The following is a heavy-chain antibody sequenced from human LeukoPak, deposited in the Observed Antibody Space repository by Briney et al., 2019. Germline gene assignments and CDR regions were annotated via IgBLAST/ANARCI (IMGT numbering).Heavy chain of an antibody. CDR2: IYQSGST. J-gene: IGHJ5*02. CDR3: ARGLTIFGVAPLINWFDP. CDR1: GYSINSGYY. Sequence: PSETLSLTCAVSGYSINSGYYWGWIRQPPGQGLEWIGNIYQSGSTYYNPSLRNRVTISVDTSKNQFSLKMKSVTAADTAVYYCARGLTIFGVAPLINWFDPWGQGTLVTVSS. V-gene: IGHV4-38-2*01. D-gene: IGHD3-3*01.